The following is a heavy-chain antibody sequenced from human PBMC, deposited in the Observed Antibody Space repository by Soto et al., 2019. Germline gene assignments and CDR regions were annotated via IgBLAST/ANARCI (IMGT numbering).Heavy chain of an antibody. Sequence: EVQLVESGGGLVQHGGSLRVSCAASGFTFSSYSINWVRQAPGKGLEWVSYISGSSTIYYADSVKGRFTISRDNAKNSLYLQMNSLRDEDTAVYYCARVGLGLFGMDVWDQGTTVTVSS. D-gene: IGHD3-16*01. CDR2: ISGSSTI. J-gene: IGHJ6*02. CDR1: GFTFSSYS. V-gene: IGHV3-48*02. CDR3: ARVGLGLFGMDV.